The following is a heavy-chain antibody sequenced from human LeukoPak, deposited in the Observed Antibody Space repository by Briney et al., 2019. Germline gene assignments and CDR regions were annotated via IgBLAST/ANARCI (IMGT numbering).Heavy chain of an antibody. D-gene: IGHD1-1*01. Sequence: SQTLSLTCTVSGGSISSGDYYWGWIRQPPGKGLEWIGSIYYSGSTYYNPSLKSRVTISVDTSKNQFSLKLSSVTAADTAVYYCARTTGYYGAFDIWGQGTMVTVSS. CDR2: IYYSGST. CDR1: GGSISSGDYY. CDR3: ARTTGYYGAFDI. V-gene: IGHV4-39*01. J-gene: IGHJ3*02.